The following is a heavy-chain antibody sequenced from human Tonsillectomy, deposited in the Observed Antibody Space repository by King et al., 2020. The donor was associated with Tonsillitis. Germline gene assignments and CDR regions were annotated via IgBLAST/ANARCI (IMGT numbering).Heavy chain of an antibody. J-gene: IGHJ4*02. CDR3: ARRPTSLIDY. V-gene: IGHV4-39*01. CDR1: GGSISSSSYY. Sequence: QLQESGPGLVKPSETLSLTCTVSGGSISSSSYYWGWIRQPPGKGLEWIGSIYYIGSTYYNPSLKSRVTISVATSKNQSSLKLSSVTAADTAVYYCARRPTSLIDYWGQGTLVTVSS. CDR2: IYYIGST.